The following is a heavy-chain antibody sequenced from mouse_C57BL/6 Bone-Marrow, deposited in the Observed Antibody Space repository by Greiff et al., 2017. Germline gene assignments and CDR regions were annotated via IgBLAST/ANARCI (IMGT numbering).Heavy chain of an antibody. CDR3: TTEGLYY. V-gene: IGHV14-4*01. CDR1: GFNIKDDY. CDR2: IDPENGDT. Sequence: EVKLVESGAELVRPGASVKLSCTASGFNIKDDYMHWVKQRPEQGLEWIGWIDPENGDTEYASKFQGKATITADTSSNTAYLQLSSLTSEDTAVYYCTTEGLYYWGQGTTLTVSS. J-gene: IGHJ2*01. D-gene: IGHD3-3*01.